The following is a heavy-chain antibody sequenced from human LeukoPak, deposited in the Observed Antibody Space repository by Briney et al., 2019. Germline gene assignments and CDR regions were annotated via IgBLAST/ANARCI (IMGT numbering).Heavy chain of an antibody. CDR2: INHSGST. J-gene: IGHJ4*02. V-gene: IGHV4-34*01. CDR1: GGSFSGYY. D-gene: IGHD3-10*01. CDR3: ARVRGVIISIFDY. Sequence: SETLCLTCAVYGGSFSGYYWSWIRQPPGKGLEWIGEINHSGSTNYNPSLKIRVTISVDTSKNQFSLKLSSVTAADTAVYYCARVRGVIISIFDYWGQGTLVTVSS.